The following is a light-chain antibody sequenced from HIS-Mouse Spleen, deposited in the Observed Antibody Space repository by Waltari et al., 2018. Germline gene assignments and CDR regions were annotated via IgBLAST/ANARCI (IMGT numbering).Light chain of an antibody. Sequence: DIQMTQSPSTLSASVGDRVTITCRASQSISSWLAWYQQKPGKAPKLLIYKASSLESGVPSRFIGSGSGTEVTLTISSLQPDDFATYYYQQYNSYSWTFGQGTKVEIK. CDR1: QSISSW. J-gene: IGKJ1*01. CDR3: QQYNSYSWT. CDR2: KAS. V-gene: IGKV1-5*03.